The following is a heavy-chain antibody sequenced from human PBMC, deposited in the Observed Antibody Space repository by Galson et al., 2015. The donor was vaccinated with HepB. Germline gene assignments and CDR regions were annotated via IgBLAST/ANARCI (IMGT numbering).Heavy chain of an antibody. D-gene: IGHD6-19*01. V-gene: IGHV3-30*02. CDR2: IRYDGSNK. Sequence: SLRLSCAASGFTFSSYGMHWVRQAPGKGLEWVAFIRYDGSNKYYADSVKGRFTISRDNSKNTLYLQMNSLRAEDTAVYYCAALAVAGTAAFDIWGQGTMVTVSS. CDR1: GFTFSSYG. J-gene: IGHJ3*02. CDR3: AALAVAGTAAFDI.